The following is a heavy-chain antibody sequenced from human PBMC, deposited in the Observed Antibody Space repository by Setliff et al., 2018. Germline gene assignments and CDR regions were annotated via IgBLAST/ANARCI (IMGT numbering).Heavy chain of an antibody. CDR1: GFTFNNYA. D-gene: IGHD1-1*01. V-gene: IGHV3-23*01. CDR3: ARDQARWLVAAGTFDY. Sequence: SGGSLRLSCAASGFTFNNYAVSWVRQPPGKGLEWVSTIFNGGGSAYYADSVKGRFTISRDNSNNALFVQMDSLRAEDTAIYYCARDQARWLVAAGTFDYWGQGVLVTVSS. J-gene: IGHJ4*02. CDR2: IFNGGGSA.